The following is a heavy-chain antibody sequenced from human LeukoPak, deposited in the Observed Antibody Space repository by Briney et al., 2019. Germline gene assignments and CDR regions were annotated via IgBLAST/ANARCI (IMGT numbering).Heavy chain of an antibody. J-gene: IGHJ4*02. CDR3: ARAGTYDTIAYYYDY. CDR2: IYYSGST. Sequence: SETLSLTCTVSAGSITGNYWSWIRQPPGKGLEWIGYIYYSGSTSYHPSLKSRVTLSVDTSKNQVSLKLRSVTAADTAVYFCARAGTYDTIAYYYDYWGQGTLVTVSA. D-gene: IGHD3-22*01. CDR1: AGSITGNY. V-gene: IGHV4-59*01.